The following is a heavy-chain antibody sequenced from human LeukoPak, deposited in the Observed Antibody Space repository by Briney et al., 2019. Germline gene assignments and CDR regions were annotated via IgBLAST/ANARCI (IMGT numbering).Heavy chain of an antibody. CDR3: ASGPLGY. D-gene: IGHD3-16*01. CDR1: GFTFDDYA. V-gene: IGHV3-74*01. J-gene: IGHJ4*02. CDR2: INSDGSST. Sequence: GGSLRLSCAVSGFTFDDYAMHWVRQVPGKGLEWVSRINSDGSSTSYADSVKGRFTISRDNAKNTLYLQMNSLRAEDTAVYYCASGPLGYWGQGTLVTVSS.